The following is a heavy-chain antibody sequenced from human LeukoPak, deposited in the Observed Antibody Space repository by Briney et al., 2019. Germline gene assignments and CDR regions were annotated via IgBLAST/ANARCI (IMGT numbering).Heavy chain of an antibody. CDR2: IKSKTEGGTT. CDR1: GFTFSNAW. Sequence: NPGGSLRLSCAASGFTFSNAWMSWVREAPGKGLEWVGRIKSKTEGGTTDYAAPVKGRFTISRDDSKNTLYLQMNSLKTEDTAVYYCTTDYYDSSGYYEDFYYMDVWGKGTTVTVSS. D-gene: IGHD3-22*01. V-gene: IGHV3-15*01. J-gene: IGHJ6*03. CDR3: TTDYYDSSGYYEDFYYMDV.